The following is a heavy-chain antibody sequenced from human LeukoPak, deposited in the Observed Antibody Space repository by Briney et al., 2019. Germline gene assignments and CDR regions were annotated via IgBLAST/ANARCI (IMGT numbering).Heavy chain of an antibody. CDR2: IHYSGST. CDR3: ARSTKEENWFDP. CDR1: GGSISSGGYY. V-gene: IGHV4-31*03. J-gene: IGHJ5*02. Sequence: TPSQTLSLTCTVSGGSISSGGYYWSWIRQHPGKGLEWIGYIHYSGSTYYNPSLKSRVTILVDTSKNHFYLKLSSVTAADTAVYYCARSTKEENWFDPWGQGTLVTVSS. D-gene: IGHD2-8*01.